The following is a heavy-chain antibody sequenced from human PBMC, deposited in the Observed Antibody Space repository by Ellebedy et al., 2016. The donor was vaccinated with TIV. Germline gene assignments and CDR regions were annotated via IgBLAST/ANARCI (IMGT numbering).Heavy chain of an antibody. V-gene: IGHV4-34*01. CDR3: ANLRGYSYAGDY. J-gene: IGHJ4*02. CDR2: INHSGST. CDR1: GGSFSGNY. D-gene: IGHD5-18*01. Sequence: GSLRLXXAVYGGSFSGNYWSWIRQSPGKGLEWIGEINHSGSTNYNPSLKSRVTISVDTSKKQFSLKLRSVTAADTAVYYCANLRGYSYAGDYWGQGTLVTVSS.